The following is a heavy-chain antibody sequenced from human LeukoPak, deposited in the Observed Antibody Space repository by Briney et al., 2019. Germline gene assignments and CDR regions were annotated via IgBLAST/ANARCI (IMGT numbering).Heavy chain of an antibody. Sequence: GGSLRLSCAASGFTFSSYAMSWVRQAPGKGLEWVSAISGSGGSTYYADSVKGRFTISRDNSKNTLYLQMNSLRAEDTAVYYCAKDQGGLRWAYSSGPTGWLDYWGQGTLVTVSS. CDR1: GFTFSSYA. D-gene: IGHD6-19*01. J-gene: IGHJ4*02. CDR3: AKDQGGLRWAYSSGPTGWLDY. V-gene: IGHV3-23*01. CDR2: ISGSGGST.